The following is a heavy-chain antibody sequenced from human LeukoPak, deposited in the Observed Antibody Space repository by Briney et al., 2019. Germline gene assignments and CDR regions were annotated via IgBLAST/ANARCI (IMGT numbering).Heavy chain of an antibody. D-gene: IGHD3-10*01. V-gene: IGHV3-7*01. CDR3: AREGDAFDI. CDR2: TGQDGSEN. CDR1: GYTFTSYG. Sequence: ASVKVSCKASGYTFTSYGISWVRQAPGEGLEWVANTGQDGSENYYVDSVKGRFTISRDNAKNSVYLQMNYLRAEDTAVYYCAREGDAFDIWGQGTMVTVSS. J-gene: IGHJ3*02.